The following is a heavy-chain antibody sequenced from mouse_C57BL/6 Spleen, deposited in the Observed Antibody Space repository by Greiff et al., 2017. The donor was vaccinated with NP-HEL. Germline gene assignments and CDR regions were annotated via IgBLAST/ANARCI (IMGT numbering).Heavy chain of an antibody. CDR2: ISGGGGNT. CDR3: ARLPSYYYGSSPYWYFDV. D-gene: IGHD1-1*01. V-gene: IGHV5-9*01. J-gene: IGHJ1*03. Sequence: EVKLMESGGGLVKPGGSLKLSCAASGFTFSSYTMSWVRQTPEKRLEWVATISGGGGNTYYPDSVKGRFTISRDNAKNTLYLQMSSLRSEDTALYYCARLPSYYYGSSPYWYFDVWGTGTTVTVSS. CDR1: GFTFSSYT.